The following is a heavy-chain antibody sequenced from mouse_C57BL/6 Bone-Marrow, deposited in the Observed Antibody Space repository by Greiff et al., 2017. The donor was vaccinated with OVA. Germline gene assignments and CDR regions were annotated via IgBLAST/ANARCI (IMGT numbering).Heavy chain of an antibody. D-gene: IGHD2-4*01. CDR3: ARRGDYDGFAY. CDR2: ISNLAYSI. CDR1: GFTFSDYG. V-gene: IGHV5-15*01. J-gene: IGHJ3*01. Sequence: EVQRVESGGGLVQPGGSLKLSCAASGFTFSDYGMAWVRQAPRKGPEWVAFISNLAYSIYYADTVTGRFTISRENAKNTLYLEMSSLRSEDTAMYYCARRGDYDGFAYWGQGTLVTVSA.